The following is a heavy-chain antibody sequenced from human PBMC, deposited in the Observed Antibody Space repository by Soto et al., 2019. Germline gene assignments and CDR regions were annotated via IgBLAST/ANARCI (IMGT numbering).Heavy chain of an antibody. CDR3: ARGVNVLLWFGELHDAFDI. V-gene: IGHV4-34*01. D-gene: IGHD3-10*01. CDR2: INHSGST. Sequence: SETLSLTCAVYGGSFSGYYWSWIRQPPGKGLEWIGEINHSGSTNYNPSLKSRVTISVDTSKNQFSLKLSSVTAADTAVYYCARGVNVLLWFGELHDAFDIWGQGTMVTVSS. CDR1: GGSFSGYY. J-gene: IGHJ3*02.